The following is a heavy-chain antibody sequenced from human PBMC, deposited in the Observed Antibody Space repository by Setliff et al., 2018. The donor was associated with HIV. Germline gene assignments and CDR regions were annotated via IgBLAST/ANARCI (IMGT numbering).Heavy chain of an antibody. CDR2: IKSKADGGTT. CDR3: ARDVADDQNRYDAFDM. Sequence: GGSLRLSCAASGFTFTDAYMTWVRQAPGKGLEWVGRIKSKADGGTTDYATPVKGRITISRDDSKKMLYLQMGSLRVEDMAVYYCARDVADDQNRYDAFDMWGQGTVVTVSS. CDR1: GFTFTDAY. V-gene: IGHV3-15*01. D-gene: IGHD2-2*01. J-gene: IGHJ3*02.